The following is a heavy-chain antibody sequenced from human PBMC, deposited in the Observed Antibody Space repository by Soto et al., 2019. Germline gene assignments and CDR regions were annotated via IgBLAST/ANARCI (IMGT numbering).Heavy chain of an antibody. CDR3: ARGWLEEQQLASPFDY. CDR2: IIPIFGTA. CDR1: GGTFSSYA. J-gene: IGHJ4*02. Sequence: QVQLMQSGAEVKKPGSSVKVSCKASGGTFSSYAISWVRQAPGQGLEWMGGIIPIFGTANYAQKFQGRVTITADESTSTAYMELSSLRSEDTAVYYCARGWLEEQQLASPFDYWGQGTLVTVSS. D-gene: IGHD6-13*01. V-gene: IGHV1-69*12.